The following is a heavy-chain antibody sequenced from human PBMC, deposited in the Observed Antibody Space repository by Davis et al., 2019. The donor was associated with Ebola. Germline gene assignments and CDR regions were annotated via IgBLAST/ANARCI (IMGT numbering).Heavy chain of an antibody. Sequence: SETLSLTCAVYGGSFSGYYWSWVRQSPGKGLEWLGEVIDSGIINYNPSLKSRVSLSVDTSKNQVSLKLTSVTAADTAVYYCSRTTRGSGWFLDYWGQGTRVTVSS. D-gene: IGHD6-19*01. CDR3: SRTTRGSGWFLDY. CDR2: VIDSGII. CDR1: GGSFSGYY. J-gene: IGHJ4*02. V-gene: IGHV4-34*12.